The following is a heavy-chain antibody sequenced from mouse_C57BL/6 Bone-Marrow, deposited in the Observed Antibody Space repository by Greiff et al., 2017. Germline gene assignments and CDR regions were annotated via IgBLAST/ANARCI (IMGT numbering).Heavy chain of an antibody. Sequence: QVQLQQSGAELARPGASVKLSCKASGYTFTSYGLSWVKQRTGQGLEWIGEIYPRSGNTYYNEKFKGKATLTADKSSSTAYMELRSLTSEDSAVYFCARWNYGSSYENYWGQGTTLTVSS. D-gene: IGHD1-1*01. J-gene: IGHJ2*01. CDR2: IYPRSGNT. V-gene: IGHV1-81*01. CDR1: GYTFTSYG. CDR3: ARWNYGSSYENY.